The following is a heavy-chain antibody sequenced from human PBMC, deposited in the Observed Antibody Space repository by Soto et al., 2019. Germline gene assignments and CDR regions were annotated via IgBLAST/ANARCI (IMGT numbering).Heavy chain of an antibody. V-gene: IGHV4-34*01. J-gene: IGHJ4*02. D-gene: IGHD3-22*01. CDR3: ARSHSSGYEEEYYFDY. CDR2: INHSGST. Sequence: QVQLQQWGAGLLKPSETLSLTCAVYGGSFSGYYWSWIRQPPGKGLEWIGEINHSGSTNYNPSLKSRVTISVDTSKNQFSLKLSSVTAADTAVYYCARSHSSGYEEEYYFDYWGQGTLVTVSS. CDR1: GGSFSGYY.